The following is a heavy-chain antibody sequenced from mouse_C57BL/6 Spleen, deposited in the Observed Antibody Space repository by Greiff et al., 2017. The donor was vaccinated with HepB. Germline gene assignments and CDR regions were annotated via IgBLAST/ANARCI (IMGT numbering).Heavy chain of an antibody. J-gene: IGHJ2*01. V-gene: IGHV1-69*01. CDR2: IDPSDSYT. CDR1: GYTFTSYW. CDR3: ARGSYYGSNY. Sequence: QVQLKQPGAELVMPGASVKLSCKASGYTFTSYWMHWVKQRPGQGLEWIGEIDPSDSYTNYNQKFKGKSTLTVDKSSSTAYMQLSSLTSEDSAVYYCARGSYYGSNYWGQGTTLTVSS. D-gene: IGHD1-1*01.